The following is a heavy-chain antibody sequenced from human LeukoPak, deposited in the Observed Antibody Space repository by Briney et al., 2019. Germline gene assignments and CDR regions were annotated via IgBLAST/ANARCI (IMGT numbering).Heavy chain of an antibody. D-gene: IGHD6-13*01. V-gene: IGHV4-59*01. CDR3: ARPGMGIGRDAFDI. CDR1: VGSISSYY. Sequence: PSETLSLTCTISVGSISSYYWSSIRQPPGKGLEWIGYIYYSGSNNYNPSLKSRVTISVDTSKNQFSLKLSSVHAADTAVYYCARPGMGIGRDAFDIWGQGTMVTVSS. CDR2: IYYSGSN. J-gene: IGHJ3*02.